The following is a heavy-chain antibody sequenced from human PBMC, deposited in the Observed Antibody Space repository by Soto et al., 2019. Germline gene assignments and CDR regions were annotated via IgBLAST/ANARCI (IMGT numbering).Heavy chain of an antibody. CDR3: ARGQRFSDWFDP. J-gene: IGHJ5*02. CDR2: IYSSGNT. V-gene: IGHV4-4*07. Sequence: SETLSLTCSVSCGTISGYYWTWIRQPAGKGLEWIGRIYSSGNTKYNPSLQSRVTMSLDTSNNQFSLRLTSVTAADTAVYYCARGQRFSDWFDPWGQGTLVTVS. CDR1: CGTISGYY. D-gene: IGHD3-3*01.